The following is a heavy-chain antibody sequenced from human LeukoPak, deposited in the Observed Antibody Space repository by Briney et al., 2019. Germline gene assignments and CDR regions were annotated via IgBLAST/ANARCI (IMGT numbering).Heavy chain of an antibody. CDR1: GGSISSSSYY. J-gene: IGHJ5*02. CDR3: ARHVWSADGYFAFDP. D-gene: IGHD3-22*01. CDR2: IYYSGST. V-gene: IGHV4-39*01. Sequence: SETLSLTCTVSGGSISSSSYYWGWIRQPPGKGLEWIGSIYYSGSTNYNPSLKSRVAISVDTSKSQFSLKLTSVTAADTAVYYCARHVWSADGYFAFDPWGQGTLVTVSS.